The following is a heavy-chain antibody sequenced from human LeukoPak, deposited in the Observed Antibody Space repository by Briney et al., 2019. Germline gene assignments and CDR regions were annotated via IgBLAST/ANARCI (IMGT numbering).Heavy chain of an antibody. D-gene: IGHD6-19*01. CDR3: VKDLVAASENVRGWYPMDY. CDR1: GFTFAEYT. CDR2: ISWNGARI. J-gene: IGHJ4*02. Sequence: GGSLRLSCAASGFTFAEYTMHWVRQAPGKGLEGVSLISWNGARIHYGDSVKGRFTNSRDNSKTSLYLQMNSLRTEDTALYYCVKDLVAASENVRGWYPMDYWGQGTLVTVSS. V-gene: IGHV3-43*01.